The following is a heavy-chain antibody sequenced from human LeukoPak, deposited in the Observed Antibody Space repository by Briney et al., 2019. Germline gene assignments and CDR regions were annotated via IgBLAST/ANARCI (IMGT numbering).Heavy chain of an antibody. CDR1: GFTFSGYW. V-gene: IGHV3-7*01. CDR2: IKQDGSEK. D-gene: IGHD3-3*01. CDR3: ARTDDFWSGYGFYYYMNV. Sequence: GGSLRLSCAASGFTFSGYWMSWVRQAPGKGLEWVANIKQDGSEKYYVDSVKGRFTISRDNAKNSLYLQMNSLRAEDTAVYYCARTDDFWSGYGFYYYMNVWGKGTTVTVSS. J-gene: IGHJ6*03.